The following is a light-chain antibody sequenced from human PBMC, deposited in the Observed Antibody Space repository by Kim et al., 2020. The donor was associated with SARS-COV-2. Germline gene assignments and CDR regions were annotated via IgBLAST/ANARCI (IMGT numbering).Light chain of an antibody. J-gene: IGLJ2*01. V-gene: IGLV3-19*01. CDR1: SLRSYY. Sequence: SSELTQDPAVSVALGQTVRITCQGDSLRSYYASWYQQKPGQDPVLVIYGKNNRPSGITDRFSGSSSGNTASLTLTGAQAEDEADYYCNSRDSSGNHLVFG. CDR2: GKN. CDR3: NSRDSSGNHLV.